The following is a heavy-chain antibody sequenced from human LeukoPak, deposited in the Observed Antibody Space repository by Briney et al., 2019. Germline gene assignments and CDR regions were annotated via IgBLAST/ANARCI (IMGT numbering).Heavy chain of an antibody. CDR1: GVTLSSYA. CDR3: ASPSIVGAHDAFDI. V-gene: IGHV3-23*01. Sequence: GGSLRLSCAASGVTLSSYAMSWARQAPGKGLEWVSGISSSGSGGNTYYADSVKGRFTISRDNAKNSLYLQMNSLRAEDTAVYYCASPSIVGAHDAFDIWGQGTMVTVSS. CDR2: ISSSGSGGNT. J-gene: IGHJ3*02. D-gene: IGHD1-26*01.